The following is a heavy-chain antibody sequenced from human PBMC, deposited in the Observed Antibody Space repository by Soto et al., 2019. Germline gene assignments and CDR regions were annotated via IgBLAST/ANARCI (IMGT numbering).Heavy chain of an antibody. D-gene: IGHD3-16*01. J-gene: IGHJ6*02. Sequence: QVQLVQSGAEVKKPGASVKVSCKASGYTFTSYGITWVRQAPGQGLEWLGWINGYNGNTNDEKKIQGRVTMTTDTSTSTAYMELRSLRSDDTAVYYCARMGDVPYYYYGMDVWGQGTTVTVSS. CDR2: INGYNGNT. V-gene: IGHV1-18*01. CDR1: GYTFTSYG. CDR3: ARMGDVPYYYYGMDV.